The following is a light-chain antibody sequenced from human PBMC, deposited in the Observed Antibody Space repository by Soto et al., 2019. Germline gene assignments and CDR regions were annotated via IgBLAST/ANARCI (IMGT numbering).Light chain of an antibody. CDR2: GAS. J-gene: IGKJ3*01. CDR1: QSVSSNY. V-gene: IGKV3-20*01. CDR3: QQYGSSTGFT. Sequence: EIVLTQSPGTLSLSPGERATLSCRASQSVSSNYLAWYQQKPGQAPRLLIYGASGRATGIPDRFSGSGSGTDFTLTISRLEPEDFAVYYCQQYGSSTGFTFGPGTNVDIK.